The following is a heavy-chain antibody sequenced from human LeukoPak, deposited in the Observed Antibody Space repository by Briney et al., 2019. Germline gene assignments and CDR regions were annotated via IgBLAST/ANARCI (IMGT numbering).Heavy chain of an antibody. CDR2: ISSSGTTI. D-gene: IGHD2-2*01. V-gene: IGHV3-48*03. CDR1: GFTFSSYE. J-gene: IGHJ3*02. CDR3: AREGRFYCSSTSCYESGAFDI. Sequence: GGSLRLSCAASGFTFSSYEMNWVRQAPGKGLEWVSYISSSGTTIYYADSVKGRFTISRDNAKNTLYLQMNSLRAEDTAVYYCAREGRFYCSSTSCYESGAFDIWGQGTMATVSS.